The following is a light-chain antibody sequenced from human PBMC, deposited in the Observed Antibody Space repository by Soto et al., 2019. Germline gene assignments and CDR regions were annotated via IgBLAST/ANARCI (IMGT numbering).Light chain of an antibody. V-gene: IGKV3-15*01. CDR2: GTS. CDR1: QSVNGN. J-gene: IGKJ2*01. CDR3: QQYNNWPPNT. Sequence: EIVMTQSPATLSVSPGDRATLSCRASQSVNGNLAWYQQRPGQAPRLLISGTSTRATGIPARFSGSGSGTEFTLTISSLQSEDFAVYYCQQYNNWPPNTFGQGTKVDIK.